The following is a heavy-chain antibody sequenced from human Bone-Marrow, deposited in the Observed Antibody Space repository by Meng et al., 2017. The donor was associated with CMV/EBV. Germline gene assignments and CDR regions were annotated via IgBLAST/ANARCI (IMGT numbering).Heavy chain of an antibody. V-gene: IGHV3-20*04. D-gene: IGHD6-6*01. CDR1: GFTFSSYA. CDR3: AKDRTARPSYYFDY. Sequence: GGSLRLSCSASGFTFSSYAMTWVRQTPGKGLEWVSGVNWNGGTTAYADSVKGRFTISRDNAKNSLYIEMNSLRGEDTAVYYCAKDRTARPSYYFDYWGQGTLVTVSS. J-gene: IGHJ4*02. CDR2: VNWNGGTT.